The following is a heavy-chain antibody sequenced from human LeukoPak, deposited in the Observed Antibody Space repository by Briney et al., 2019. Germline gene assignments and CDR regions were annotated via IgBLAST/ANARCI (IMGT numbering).Heavy chain of an antibody. J-gene: IGHJ4*02. V-gene: IGHV3-48*03. Sequence: SGGSLRLSCAASGFTFSSYEMNWVRQAPGKGLEWVSYISSSGSTIYYADSVKGRFTISRDNAKNSLYLQMNSLRAEDTAVYYCARVRGSYCLDYWGQGTLVTVSS. D-gene: IGHD3-16*01. CDR3: ARVRGSYCLDY. CDR1: GFTFSSYE. CDR2: ISSSGSTI.